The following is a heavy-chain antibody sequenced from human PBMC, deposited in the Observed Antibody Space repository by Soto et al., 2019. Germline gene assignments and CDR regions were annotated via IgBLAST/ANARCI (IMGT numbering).Heavy chain of an antibody. CDR1: GGSIISSSYY. J-gene: IGHJ6*03. CDR3: ARSLGDYCYSYYMDV. V-gene: IGHV4-39*01. D-gene: IGHD4-17*01. Sequence: LEILSLTCSVAGGSIISSSYYWGWISQPPGKGLEWIGSIYYSGSTYYNPSLKSRVTISVDTSKNQFSLKLSSVTAADKAVYYCARSLGDYCYSYYMDVWGKGTTVTVSS. CDR2: IYYSGST.